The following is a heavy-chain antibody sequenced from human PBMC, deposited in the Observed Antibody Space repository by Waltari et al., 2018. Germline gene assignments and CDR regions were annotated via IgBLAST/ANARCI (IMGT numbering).Heavy chain of an antibody. CDR1: Y. CDR2: IYSGGST. Sequence: YMSWVRQAPGKGLEWVSVIYSGGSTYYADSVKGRFTISRDNSKNTLYLQMNSLRAEDTAVYYCARDTTVGDYWGQGTLVTVSS. V-gene: IGHV3-53*01. CDR3: ARDTTVGDY. J-gene: IGHJ4*02. D-gene: IGHD4-17*01.